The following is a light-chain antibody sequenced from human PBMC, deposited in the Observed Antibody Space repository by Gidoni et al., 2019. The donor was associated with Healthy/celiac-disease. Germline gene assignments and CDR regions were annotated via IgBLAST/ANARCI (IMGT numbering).Light chain of an antibody. CDR1: SLRSYY. V-gene: IGLV3-19*01. Sequence: SSELTQDPAVSVALGQTVRITCQGDSLRSYYASWYQQKPGQAPVLVIYGKNNRPSGIPDRFSGSSSGNTAPLTITGAQAEDEADYYCNSRDSSGNFYVFGTGTKVTVL. CDR3: NSRDSSGNFYV. J-gene: IGLJ1*01. CDR2: GKN.